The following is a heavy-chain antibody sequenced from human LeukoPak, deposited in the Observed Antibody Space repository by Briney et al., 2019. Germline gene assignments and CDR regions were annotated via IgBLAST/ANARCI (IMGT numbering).Heavy chain of an antibody. CDR1: GGSISSSSYS. J-gene: IGHJ4*03. D-gene: IGHD4-23*01. CDR3: ARLDYGGKLFDY. CDR2: IYYSGST. Sequence: PSETLSLTCTVSGGSISSSSYSWGWIRQPPGKGLEWVGSIYYSGSTYYNPSLKSRVTISVDTSKNQFSLKLSSVTAADTAVYYCARLDYGGKLFDYWGQGTMVTVSS. V-gene: IGHV4-39*01.